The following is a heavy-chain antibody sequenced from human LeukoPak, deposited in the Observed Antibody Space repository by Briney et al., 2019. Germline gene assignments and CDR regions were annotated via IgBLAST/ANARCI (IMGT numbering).Heavy chain of an antibody. D-gene: IGHD5-18*01. Sequence: GASVKVSCKASGYTFTGYYMHWVRQAPGQGLEWMGWINPNSGGTNYAQKFQGRVTMTRDTSISTAYMELSRLRSDDTAVYYCARVGLDTAMGFPYYYYYYMDVWGKGTTVTISS. V-gene: IGHV1-2*02. CDR1: GYTFTGYY. J-gene: IGHJ6*03. CDR2: INPNSGGT. CDR3: ARVGLDTAMGFPYYYYYYMDV.